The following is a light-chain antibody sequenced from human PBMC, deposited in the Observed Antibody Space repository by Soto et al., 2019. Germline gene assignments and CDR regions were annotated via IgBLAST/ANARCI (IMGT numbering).Light chain of an antibody. V-gene: IGKV2-28*01. CDR2: LGS. Sequence: DIVMTQSPLSLPVTPGEPASISCRSSQSLLHSNGYNYLDWYLQKPGQSPQLLIYLGSNWASGVPDRFSGSGSGTDFTLKISRVEAEDVGVYYCMQALQISWTFGQGTKVEIK. CDR1: QSLLHSNGYNY. CDR3: MQALQISWT. J-gene: IGKJ1*01.